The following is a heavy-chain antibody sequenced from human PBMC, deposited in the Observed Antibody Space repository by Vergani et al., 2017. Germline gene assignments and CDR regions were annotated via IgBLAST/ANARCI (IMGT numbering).Heavy chain of an antibody. V-gene: IGHV4-34*01. Sequence: QVQLQQWGAGLLKPSETLSLTCAVYGGSFSGYYWSWIRQPPGKGLEWIGEINHSGSTNYNPSLKSRVTISVDTSKNQSSLKLSSVTAADTAVYYCARGRGAAGIAWGQGTLVTVSS. D-gene: IGHD6-13*01. CDR1: GGSFSGYY. CDR3: ARGRGAAGIA. CDR2: INHSGST. J-gene: IGHJ4*02.